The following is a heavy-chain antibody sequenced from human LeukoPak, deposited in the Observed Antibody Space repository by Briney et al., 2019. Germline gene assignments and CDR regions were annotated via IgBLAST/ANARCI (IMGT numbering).Heavy chain of an antibody. CDR2: ISSSSSTI. CDR1: GFTSSSYS. CDR3: ARDFSHCTSCLSDAFDI. J-gene: IGHJ3*02. Sequence: QTGGSLRLSCAASGFTSSSYSMNWVRQAPGRGLEWVSYISSSSSTIYYADSVKGRFTISRDNAKNSLYLQMNSLRAEDTAVYYCARDFSHCTSCLSDAFDIWGQGTMVTVSS. V-gene: IGHV3-48*04. D-gene: IGHD2-2*01.